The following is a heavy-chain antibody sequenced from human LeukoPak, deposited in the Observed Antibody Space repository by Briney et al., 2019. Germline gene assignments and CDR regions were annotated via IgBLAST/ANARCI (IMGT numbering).Heavy chain of an antibody. CDR1: GYTFTSYG. Sequence: VASVKVSCKASGYTFTSYGISWVRQAPGQGLEWMGWISAYNGNTNYAQKLQGRVTMTTDTSTSTAYMELRSLRSDDTAVYYCAREVSGSVSRYMDVWGKGTTVTVSS. J-gene: IGHJ6*03. CDR2: ISAYNGNT. CDR3: AREVSGSVSRYMDV. V-gene: IGHV1-18*01. D-gene: IGHD2-15*01.